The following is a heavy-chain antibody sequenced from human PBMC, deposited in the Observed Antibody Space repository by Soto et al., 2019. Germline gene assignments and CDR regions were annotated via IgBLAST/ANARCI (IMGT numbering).Heavy chain of an antibody. CDR1: GFTFTSSA. J-gene: IGHJ4*02. CDR2: IVVGSGNT. Sequence: SVKVSCKAAGFTFTSSAVQWVRQARGQRLEWIGWIVVGSGNTNYAQKFQERVTITRDMSTSTAYMELSSLRSEDTAVYYCAAGREYYYDSSGDYWGRGTLGTVSS. V-gene: IGHV1-58*01. D-gene: IGHD3-22*01. CDR3: AAGREYYYDSSGDY.